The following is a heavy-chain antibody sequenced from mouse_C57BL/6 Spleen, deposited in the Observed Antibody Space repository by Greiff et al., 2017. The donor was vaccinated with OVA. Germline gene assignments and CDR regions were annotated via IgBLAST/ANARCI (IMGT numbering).Heavy chain of an antibody. CDR1: GFTFSDYY. CDR3: ARGNYDYDGSWFAY. Sequence: DVHLVESEGGLVQPGSSMKLSCTASGFTFSDYYMAWVRQVPEKGLEWVANINYDGSSTYYLDSLKSRFIISRDNAKNILYLQMSSLKSEDTATYYCARGNYDYDGSWFAYWGQGTLVTVSA. D-gene: IGHD2-4*01. V-gene: IGHV5-16*01. J-gene: IGHJ3*01. CDR2: INYDGSST.